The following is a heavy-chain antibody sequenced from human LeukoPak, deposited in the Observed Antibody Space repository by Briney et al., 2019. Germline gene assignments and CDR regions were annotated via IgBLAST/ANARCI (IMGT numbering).Heavy chain of an antibody. Sequence: GGSLRLSCAASGFTFSDYYMSWIRQAPGKGLEWVSYISSSGSTIYYADSVKGRFTISRDNAKNSLYLQMNSLRAEDTAVYYCARASINYYDSSGYDYWGQGTLVTVSS. J-gene: IGHJ4*02. CDR3: ARASINYYDSSGYDY. CDR2: ISSSGSTI. V-gene: IGHV3-11*04. CDR1: GFTFSDYY. D-gene: IGHD3-22*01.